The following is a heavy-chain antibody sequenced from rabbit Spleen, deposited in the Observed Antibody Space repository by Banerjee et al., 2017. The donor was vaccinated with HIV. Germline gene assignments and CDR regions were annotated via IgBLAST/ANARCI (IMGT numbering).Heavy chain of an antibody. CDR3: ARDLVGVIGWNFYL. J-gene: IGHJ4*01. Sequence: QVQLVESGGGRVKPEGSLKLSCTASGISFSHKAVVSWVRQAPGKGLEWIACIYTGSSGSTYYASWAKGRFTISRTSSTTVTLRMTSLTAADRAAYFCARDLVGVIGWNFYLWGQGTLVTVS. D-gene: IGHD1-1*01. V-gene: IGHV1S45*01. CDR2: IYTGSSGST. CDR1: GISFSHKAV.